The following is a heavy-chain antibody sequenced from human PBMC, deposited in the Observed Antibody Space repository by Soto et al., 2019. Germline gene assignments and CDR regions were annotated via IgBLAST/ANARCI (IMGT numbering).Heavy chain of an antibody. V-gene: IGHV4-59*08. CDR1: GGSISSYY. CDR2: IYHSGST. CDR3: ARHSPYYYDSSGYYYDGAFDI. J-gene: IGHJ3*02. Sequence: SETLSLTCTVSGGSISSYYWSWVRQPQGKGLEWIGYIYHSGSTYYNPSLKSRVTISVDTSKNQFSLKLSSVTAADTAVYYCARHSPYYYDSSGYYYDGAFDIWGQGTMVTVSS. D-gene: IGHD3-22*01.